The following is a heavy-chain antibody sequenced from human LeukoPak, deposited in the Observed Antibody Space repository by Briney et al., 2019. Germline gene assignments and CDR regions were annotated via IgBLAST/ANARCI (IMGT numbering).Heavy chain of an antibody. Sequence: PGGSLRLSCAASGLTLSNYDMHWVRQATGKGLEWVSGIDIPGNTYYPDSVKGRFTMSRESAKNSLYLQMNSLRAGDTAVYYCARAVAGTHWFDPWGQGTLVTVSS. D-gene: IGHD6-19*01. J-gene: IGHJ5*02. CDR3: ARAVAGTHWFDP. CDR2: IDIPGNT. CDR1: GLTLSNYD. V-gene: IGHV3-13*01.